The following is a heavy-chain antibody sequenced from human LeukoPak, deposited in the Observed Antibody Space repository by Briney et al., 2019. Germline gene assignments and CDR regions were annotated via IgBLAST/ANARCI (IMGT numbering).Heavy chain of an antibody. Sequence: ASVKVSCKASGYTFTGYYMHWVRQAPGQGLEWMGWINPNSGGTNYAQKFQGRVTMTRDTSISTAYMELSRLRSDDTAVYYCARGARADWYYYYYMDVWCKGTTVTVSS. CDR3: ARGARADWYYYYYMDV. CDR1: GYTFTGYY. CDR2: INPNSGGT. D-gene: IGHD2-21*01. J-gene: IGHJ6*03. V-gene: IGHV1-2*02.